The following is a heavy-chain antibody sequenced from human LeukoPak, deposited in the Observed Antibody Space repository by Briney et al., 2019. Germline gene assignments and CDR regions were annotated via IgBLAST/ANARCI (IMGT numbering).Heavy chain of an antibody. V-gene: IGHV1-2*02. CDR3: ARGDYYDSSALLRY. D-gene: IGHD3-22*01. CDR1: GYTFTAYY. CDR2: ISPNSGGT. J-gene: IGHJ4*02. Sequence: ASVKVSCKASGYTFTAYYIHWVRQAPGQGLEWMGWISPNSGGTIYAQKFQGRVTMTRDTSISTAYMALSRLRSDESAVYYCARGDYYDSSALLRYWGQGTLVTVSS.